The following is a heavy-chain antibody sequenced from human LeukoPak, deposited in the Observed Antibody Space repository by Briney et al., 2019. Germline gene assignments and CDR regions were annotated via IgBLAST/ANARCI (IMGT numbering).Heavy chain of an antibody. CDR1: GFTVSNNY. J-gene: IGHJ4*02. D-gene: IGHD1-26*01. CDR3: ASGRLSGKGFDY. V-gene: IGHV3-66*01. CDR2: IYSGGDA. Sequence: GGSLRLSCAASGFTVSNNYISWVRQAPGKGLEWVSVIYSGGDADYADSVKGRFIISRDNSKNTLYLQMNSLRAEDTAVYYCASGRLSGKGFDYWGQGTLVTVSS.